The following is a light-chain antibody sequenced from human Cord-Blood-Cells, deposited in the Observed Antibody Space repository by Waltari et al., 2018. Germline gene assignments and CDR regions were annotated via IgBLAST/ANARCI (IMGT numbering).Light chain of an antibody. CDR3: CSYAGSSTLVV. V-gene: IGLV2-23*02. CDR1: SRDVGSYNL. CDR2: EVS. Sequence: QSALTQPASVSGSPGQSITISCTGTSRDVGSYNLVSWYQQHPGKAPKLMIYEVSKRPSGVSNRFSGSKSGNTASLTISGLQAEDEADYYCCSYAGSSTLVVFGTGTKVTVL. J-gene: IGLJ1*01.